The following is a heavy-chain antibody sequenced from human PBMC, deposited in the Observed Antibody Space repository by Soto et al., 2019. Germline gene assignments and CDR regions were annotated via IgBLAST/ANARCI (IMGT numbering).Heavy chain of an antibody. CDR2: ISSSSSTI. CDR3: ARDPGSDAFGVVIIGYRFDP. Sequence: GGSLRLSCAASGFTFSSYSMNWVRQAPGKGLEWVSYISSSSSTIYYADSVKGRFTISRDNAKNSLYLQMNSLRDEDTAVYYCARDPGSDAFGVVIIGYRFDPWGQGTLVTVSS. J-gene: IGHJ5*02. D-gene: IGHD3-3*01. CDR1: GFTFSSYS. V-gene: IGHV3-48*02.